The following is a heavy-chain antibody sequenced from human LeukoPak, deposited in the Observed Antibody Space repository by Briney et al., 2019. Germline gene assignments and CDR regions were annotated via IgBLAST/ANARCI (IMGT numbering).Heavy chain of an antibody. J-gene: IGHJ6*03. CDR1: GFTFSSYS. CDR2: ISSSSSYI. Sequence: PGGSLRLSCAASGFTFSSYSMNWVRQAPGKGLEWVSSISSSSSYIYYADSVKGRFTISRDNSRKILYLQMNSLRAEDTAIYYCAKDMGDSDYYMDVWGKGTTVTVSS. D-gene: IGHD2-21*01. CDR3: AKDMGDSDYYMDV. V-gene: IGHV3-21*04.